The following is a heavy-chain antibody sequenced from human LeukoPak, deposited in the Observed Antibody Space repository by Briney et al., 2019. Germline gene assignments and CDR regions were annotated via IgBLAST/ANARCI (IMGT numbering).Heavy chain of an antibody. V-gene: IGHV3-48*01. CDR2: IISGINII. CDR1: GFSFSNYN. J-gene: IGHJ4*02. Sequence: GGCLRLSCAASGFSFSNYNMNWVRQPPGGGLRWVSYIISGINIIYYADSVTGGFTISRDNAKNSLFLQMNSLRAKDTAVYYCGRDFAREFTSDYWGRGTLDTVSS. CDR3: GRDFAREFTSDY. D-gene: IGHD3-10*01.